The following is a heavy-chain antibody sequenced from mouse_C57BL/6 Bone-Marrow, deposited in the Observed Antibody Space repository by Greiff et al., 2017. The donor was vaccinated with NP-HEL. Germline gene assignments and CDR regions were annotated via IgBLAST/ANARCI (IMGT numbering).Heavy chain of an antibody. J-gene: IGHJ2*01. Sequence: QVQLKQPGTELVKPGASVKLSCKASGYTFTNYWMYWVKQRPGQGLEWIGNINPSNGGTNYNEKFKNKATLTVDKSSSTAYMQLSSLTSEDSAVYYCARDSGYAFDYWGQGTTLIVSS. CDR3: ARDSGYAFDY. V-gene: IGHV1-53*01. CDR2: INPSNGGT. CDR1: GYTFTNYW. D-gene: IGHD3-2*02.